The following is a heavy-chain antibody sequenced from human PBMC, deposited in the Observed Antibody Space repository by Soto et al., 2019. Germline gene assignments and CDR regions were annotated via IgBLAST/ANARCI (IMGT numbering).Heavy chain of an antibody. CDR2: IGAAGDT. CDR3: ARGVLGPGDYYYGFVV. V-gene: IGHV3-13*01. CDR1: GFTFSNYD. Sequence: GGSLRLSCAASGFTFSNYDMHWVRQAKGKGLEWLSGIGAAGDTFYPGSVSGRFTISRENAKNSLNLQINSLRAGDTAVYFCARGVLGPGDYYYGFVVWGQGTTVTVSS. D-gene: IGHD2-8*02. J-gene: IGHJ6*02.